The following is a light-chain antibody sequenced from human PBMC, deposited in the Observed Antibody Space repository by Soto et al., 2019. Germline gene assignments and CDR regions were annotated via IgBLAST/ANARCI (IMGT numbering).Light chain of an antibody. J-gene: IGKJ1*01. CDR2: AAS. CDR1: RDIGND. CDR3: LQDYNLPRT. V-gene: IGKV1-6*01. Sequence: IQMTQSPLSLSASVGDRVIITCRASRDIGNDLGWYQQKPGKAPKLLIFAASTLHSGVPSRFSGSGSGTVLTLTISSLHPEDFATYFSLQDYNLPRTFGQGT.